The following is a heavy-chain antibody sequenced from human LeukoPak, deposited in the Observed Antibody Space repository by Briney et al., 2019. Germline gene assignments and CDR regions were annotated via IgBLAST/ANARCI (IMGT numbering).Heavy chain of an antibody. J-gene: IGHJ6*02. CDR1: GFTFSSYA. CDR3: AKVQTGDHYYYYGMDV. D-gene: IGHD7-27*01. V-gene: IGHV3-23*01. Sequence: GGSLRLSCAASGFTFSSYAMSWVRQAPGKGLEWVSAISGSGGSTYYADSVKGRFTISRDNSKNTLYLQMNSLRAEDTAVYYCAKVQTGDHYYYYGMDVWGQGTTVTVSS. CDR2: ISGSGGST.